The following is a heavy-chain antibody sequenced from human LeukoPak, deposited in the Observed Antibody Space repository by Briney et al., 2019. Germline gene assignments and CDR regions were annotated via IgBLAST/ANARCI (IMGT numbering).Heavy chain of an antibody. CDR1: GGSFSGYY. J-gene: IGHJ3*02. CDR2: INNSGST. D-gene: IGHD6-6*01. Sequence: SETLSLTCAVYGGSFSGYYWSWIRQPPGKGLEWIGEINNSGSTNYNPSLKSRVTISVDTSKNQFSLKLSSVTAADTAVYYCARGRYSSSRAFDIWGQGTMVTVSS. V-gene: IGHV4-34*01. CDR3: ARGRYSSSRAFDI.